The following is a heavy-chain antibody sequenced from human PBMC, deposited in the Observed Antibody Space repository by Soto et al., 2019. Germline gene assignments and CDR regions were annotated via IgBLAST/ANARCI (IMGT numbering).Heavy chain of an antibody. Sequence: QVQLVESGGGVVQPGRSLRLSCAASGFTFSSYGMHWVRQAPGKGLEWVAVISYDGSNKYYADSVKGRFTISRDNSKNTLYLQMNSLRAEDTAVYYCAKGSSGWEGYYYYYMDVWGKGTTVTFSS. D-gene: IGHD6-19*01. CDR3: AKGSSGWEGYYYYYMDV. V-gene: IGHV3-30*18. CDR1: GFTFSSYG. CDR2: ISYDGSNK. J-gene: IGHJ6*03.